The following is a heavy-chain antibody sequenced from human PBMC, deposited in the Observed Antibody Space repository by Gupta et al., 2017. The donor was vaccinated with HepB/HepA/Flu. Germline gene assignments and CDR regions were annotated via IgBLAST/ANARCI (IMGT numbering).Heavy chain of an antibody. V-gene: IGHV4-34*01. CDR2: INHSGGT. D-gene: IGHD5-12*01. CDR3: ARGRRGYGYDYGMDV. CDR1: GGSFRGHY. J-gene: IGHJ6*02. Sequence: QVQPQPWGAGLLKPSEPLSPTCAVYGGSFRGHYWRWLRQPPGKGLEWIGEINHSGGTNYNPSLKSRVTISKDTSKNQFSLKLTSVTAADTAVFYCARGRRGYGYDYGMDVWGQGTTVTVSS.